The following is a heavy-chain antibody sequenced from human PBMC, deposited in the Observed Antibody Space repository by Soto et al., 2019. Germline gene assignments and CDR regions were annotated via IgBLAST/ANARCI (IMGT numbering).Heavy chain of an antibody. CDR1: GFTFSSYA. CDR2: ISGSGGST. J-gene: IGHJ4*02. V-gene: IGHV3-23*01. Sequence: GGSLRLSCAASGFTFSSYAMSWVRQAPGKGLEWVSAISGSGGSTYYTDSVKGRFTISRDNSKNTLYLQMNSLRAEDTAVYYCAKSFLEWELYGFDYWGQGTLVTVSS. CDR3: AKSFLEWELYGFDY. D-gene: IGHD1-26*01.